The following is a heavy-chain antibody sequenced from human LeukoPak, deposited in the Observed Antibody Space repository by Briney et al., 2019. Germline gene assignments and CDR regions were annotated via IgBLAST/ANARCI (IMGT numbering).Heavy chain of an antibody. V-gene: IGHV4-59*01. CDR2: IYYSGST. CDR3: ARGRYSGYDSPFDY. J-gene: IGHJ4*02. D-gene: IGHD5-12*01. CDR1: GGSISSYY. Sequence: SETLSFTCTVSGGSISSYYWSWIRQPPGKGLEWIGYIYYSGSTTYNPSLKSRVTISVDTSKNQFSLKLSSVTAADTAVYYCARGRYSGYDSPFDYWGQGTLVTVSS.